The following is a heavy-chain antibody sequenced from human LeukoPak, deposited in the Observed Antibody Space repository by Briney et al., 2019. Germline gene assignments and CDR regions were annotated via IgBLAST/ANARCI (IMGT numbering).Heavy chain of an antibody. Sequence: GESLKISCKGSGYSFTTYWIGWVRQMPGKGLEWMGIIYPGDSDTTYSPSFQGQVTISADKSISTAYLQWSSLKASDTAIYYCGRHMNNLQLWLDYWGQGTVVTVSS. CDR3: GRHMNNLQLWLDY. J-gene: IGHJ4*02. CDR2: IYPGDSDT. V-gene: IGHV5-51*01. D-gene: IGHD1/OR15-1a*01. CDR1: GYSFTTYW.